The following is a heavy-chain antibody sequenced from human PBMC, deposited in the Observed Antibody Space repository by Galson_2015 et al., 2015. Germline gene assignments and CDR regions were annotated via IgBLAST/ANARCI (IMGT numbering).Heavy chain of an antibody. CDR3: AKKDVVVGNGMDV. CDR2: TSASGEST. J-gene: IGHJ6*01. V-gene: IGHV3-23*01. D-gene: IGHD3-22*01. Sequence: SLRLSCAASGFTFSSYPMSWVRQAPGKGLEWVSATSASGESTYYADSVKGRFTIFRDNSKNTLYLQMNSLTAEDMAIYYCAKKDVVVGNGMDVWGQGTTVTVSS. CDR1: GFTFSSYP.